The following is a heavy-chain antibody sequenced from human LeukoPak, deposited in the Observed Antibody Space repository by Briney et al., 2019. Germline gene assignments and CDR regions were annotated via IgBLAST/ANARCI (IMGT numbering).Heavy chain of an antibody. D-gene: IGHD3-3*01. CDR1: GFTFSSYG. CDR3: ARGITIFGVVTRPDY. J-gene: IGHJ4*02. V-gene: IGHV3-33*01. CDR2: IWYDGSNK. Sequence: GGSLRLSCAASGFTFSSYGMHWVRQAPGKGLEWVAVIWYDGSNKYYADSVKGRFTISRDNSKNTLYLQKNSLRAEDTAVYSCARGITIFGVVTRPDYWGQGTLVTVSS.